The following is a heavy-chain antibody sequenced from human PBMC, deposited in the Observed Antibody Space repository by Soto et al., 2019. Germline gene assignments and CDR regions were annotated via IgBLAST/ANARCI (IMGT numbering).Heavy chain of an antibody. Sequence: QVQLVESGGGLVKPGGSLRLSCAASGFTFSDYSMSWIRQAPGKGLEWVSYISSSGSTIYYADSVKGRFTISRDNAKNSLYLQMNSLRAEDTAVYYCARHGYFDSTRLWIAYYFDYWGQGTLVTVSS. D-gene: IGHD3-9*01. CDR1: GFTFSDYS. V-gene: IGHV3-11*01. CDR2: ISSSGSTI. CDR3: ARHGYFDSTRLWIAYYFDY. J-gene: IGHJ4*02.